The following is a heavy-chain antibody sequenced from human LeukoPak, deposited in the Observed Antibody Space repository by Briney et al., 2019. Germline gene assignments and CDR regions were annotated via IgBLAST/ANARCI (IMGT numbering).Heavy chain of an antibody. CDR1: GFTFSSYA. D-gene: IGHD2-2*01. V-gene: IGHV3-30-3*01. J-gene: IGHJ4*02. Sequence: PGGSLRLSCAASGFTFSSYAMHWVRQAPGKGLEWVAVISYDGSNKYYADSVKGRFTISRDNAKNSLYLQMNSLRAEDTAVYYCARDHAGYCSSTSCYVFDYWGQGTLVTVSS. CDR3: ARDHAGYCSSTSCYVFDY. CDR2: ISYDGSNK.